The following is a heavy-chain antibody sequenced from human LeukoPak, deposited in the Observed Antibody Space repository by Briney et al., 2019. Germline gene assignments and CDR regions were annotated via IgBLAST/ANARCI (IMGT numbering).Heavy chain of an antibody. J-gene: IGHJ4*02. Sequence: PSETLSLTCIVSGDSISSYYWTWIRQPAGKGLEWIGRINTSGSTNYNPSLRSRVTISLDKSKNQFSLKLSSVTAADTAVYYCARDCSGDICHSVPSYYFDYWGQGTLVTVSS. CDR2: INTSGST. CDR1: GDSISSYY. D-gene: IGHD2-15*01. CDR3: ARDCSGDICHSVPSYYFDY. V-gene: IGHV4-4*07.